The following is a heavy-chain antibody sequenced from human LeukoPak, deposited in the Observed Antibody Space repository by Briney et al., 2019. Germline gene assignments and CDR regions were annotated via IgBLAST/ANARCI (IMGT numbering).Heavy chain of an antibody. V-gene: IGHV1-18*01. D-gene: IGHD2-15*01. CDR1: GYTFTSYG. J-gene: IGHJ5*02. CDR3: ARGGSGGSGGWFDP. Sequence: ASVKVSCKASGYTFTSYGISWVRQAPGQGLEWMGWISPYNGDTKYAQKVQDRVTMTTDTSTSTAYMELGRLTSDDTAVYYCARGGSGGSGGWFDPWGQGTRVTVSS. CDR2: ISPYNGDT.